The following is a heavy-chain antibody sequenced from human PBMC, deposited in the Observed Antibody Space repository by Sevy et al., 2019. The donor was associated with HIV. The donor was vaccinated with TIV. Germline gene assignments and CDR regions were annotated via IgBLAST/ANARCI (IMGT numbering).Heavy chain of an antibody. V-gene: IGHV3-21*01. J-gene: IGHJ6*02. Sequence: GGSLRLSCAASGFTFDTYSMNWVRQAPGKGLEWVSFISGSSNYIYYADSVKGRFTVSRDNAKNSLYLQMNKMRAEDTAVYYCAKRLVSWDGMDVWGQGTTVTVSS. CDR3: AKRLVSWDGMDV. CDR1: GFTFDTYS. CDR2: ISGSSNYI. D-gene: IGHD1-26*01.